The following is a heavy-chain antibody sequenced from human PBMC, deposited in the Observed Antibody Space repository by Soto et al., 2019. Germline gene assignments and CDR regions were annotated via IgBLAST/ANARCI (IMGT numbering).Heavy chain of an antibody. CDR2: IYWDDDK. D-gene: IGHD3-22*01. Sequence: QITLKESGPTLVKPTQTLTLTCTFSGFSLSTSGVGVGWIRQPPGKALEWLAPIYWDDDKRYSPSLKSRLTITKDTSKDQVVLTMTNMDPVDTATYYCAHSLIGYYYNSSGSNWFVPWGQGTLVTVSS. V-gene: IGHV2-5*02. CDR1: GFSLSTSGVG. J-gene: IGHJ5*02. CDR3: AHSLIGYYYNSSGSNWFVP.